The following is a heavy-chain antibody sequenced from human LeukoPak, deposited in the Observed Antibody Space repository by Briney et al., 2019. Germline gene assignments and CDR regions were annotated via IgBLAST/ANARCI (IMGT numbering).Heavy chain of an antibody. J-gene: IGHJ5*02. V-gene: IGHV4-59*01. CDR1: GGSISSYF. CDR3: ARGGYYGSGNDFRFDP. CDR2: ISYSGST. D-gene: IGHD3-10*01. Sequence: SETLSLTCTVSGGSISSYFWNWIRQPPGKGLEWVGYISYSGSTNYNPSLKSRVTISVDTSRNQFSLKLNSVTAADTAVYYCARGGYYGSGNDFRFDPWGQGTLVTVSS.